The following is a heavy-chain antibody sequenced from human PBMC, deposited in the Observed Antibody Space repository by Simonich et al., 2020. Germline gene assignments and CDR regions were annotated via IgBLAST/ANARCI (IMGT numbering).Heavy chain of an antibody. Sequence: QVQLVQSGAEVKKPGSSVKVSCKASGGTFSSYAISGVRQAPGKGLEWRGGTNPILVIANYAQKFQGRVTITADKSTSTAYMELSSLRSEDTAVYYCARGGLADRRIVYYYYMDVWGKGTTVTVSS. V-gene: IGHV1-69*09. J-gene: IGHJ6*03. D-gene: IGHD2-15*01. CDR2: TNPILVIA. CDR3: ARGGLADRRIVYYYYMDV. CDR1: GGTFSSYA.